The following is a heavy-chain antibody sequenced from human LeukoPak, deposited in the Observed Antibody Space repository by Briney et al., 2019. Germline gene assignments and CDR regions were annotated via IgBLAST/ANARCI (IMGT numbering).Heavy chain of an antibody. CDR1: GGSISADSISNYY. CDR3: ARGTGTTNFDC. J-gene: IGHJ4*02. V-gene: IGHV4-4*07. D-gene: IGHD1-1*01. CDR2: IYTSGST. Sequence: SETLSLTCTVSGGSISADSISNYYWSWIRQPAGQGLEWIGRIYTSGSTNYNPSLKSRVIMSIDTSKNQFSLKLSSVTAADTAVYYCARGTGTTNFDCWGQGTLVSISS.